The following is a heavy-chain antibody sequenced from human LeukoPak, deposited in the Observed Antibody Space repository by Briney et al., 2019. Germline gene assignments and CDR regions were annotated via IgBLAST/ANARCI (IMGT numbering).Heavy chain of an antibody. Sequence: SETLSPTRTVSGGSISSSSYYWGWIRQPPGKGLEWIGSLYYSGSTYYNPSLKSRVTMSVDTSKNQFSLKLSSVTAADTAVYYCARNYVRAFDYWGQGTLVTVSS. CDR2: LYYSGST. J-gene: IGHJ4*02. CDR3: ARNYVRAFDY. CDR1: GGSISSSSYY. D-gene: IGHD3-10*02. V-gene: IGHV4-39*01.